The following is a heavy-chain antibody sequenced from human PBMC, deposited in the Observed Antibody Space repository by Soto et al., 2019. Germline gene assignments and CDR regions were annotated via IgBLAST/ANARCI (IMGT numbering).Heavy chain of an antibody. J-gene: IGHJ6*03. V-gene: IGHV4-59*08. CDR1: GGSITNNY. CDR3: ARHLPNYYYYYMDV. Sequence: SETLSLTCTVSGGSITNNYWSWIRQFPGKGLEWIGYVYSSGSTKHNPSPKSRVTISVDTAKNQFSLKLSSVTAADTAIYYCARHLPNYYYYYMDVWGKGTTVTVSS. D-gene: IGHD2-8*01. CDR2: VYSSGST.